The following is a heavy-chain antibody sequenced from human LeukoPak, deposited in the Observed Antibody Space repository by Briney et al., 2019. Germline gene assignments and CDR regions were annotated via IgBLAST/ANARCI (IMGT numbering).Heavy chain of an antibody. J-gene: IGHJ5*02. CDR3: AKALRRVTTGPGWFDP. CDR1: GFTFSSYG. V-gene: IGHV3-30*18. D-gene: IGHD4-17*01. CDR2: ISYDGSNK. Sequence: GRSLRLSCAASGFTFSSYGMHWVRQAPGKGLEWVTVISYDGSNKYYADSVKGRFTISRDNSKNTLYLQMNSLRAEDTAVYYCAKALRRVTTGPGWFDPWGQGTLVTVSS.